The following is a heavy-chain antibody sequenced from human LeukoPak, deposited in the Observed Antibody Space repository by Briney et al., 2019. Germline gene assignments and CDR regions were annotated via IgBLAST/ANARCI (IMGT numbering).Heavy chain of an antibody. Sequence: SETLSLTCTVSGGSISSSSYYWGWIRQPPGKGLEWIGSIYYSGSTYYNPSLKSRVTISVDTSKNQFSLKLSSVTAADTAVYYCARHPLESAVAGVTYYYYYMDVWGKGTTVTVSS. CDR2: IYYSGST. CDR3: ARHPLESAVAGVTYYYYYMDV. J-gene: IGHJ6*03. D-gene: IGHD6-19*01. V-gene: IGHV4-39*07. CDR1: GGSISSSSYY.